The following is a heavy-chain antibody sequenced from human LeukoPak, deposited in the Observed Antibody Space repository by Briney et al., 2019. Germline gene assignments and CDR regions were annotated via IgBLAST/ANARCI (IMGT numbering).Heavy chain of an antibody. CDR2: IGTAGDT. CDR3: ARAGCPDGSSTSCPTCYFDL. CDR1: GFTFSSYD. D-gene: IGHD2-2*01. V-gene: IGHV3-13*01. J-gene: IGHJ2*01. Sequence: GGSLRHSCAASGFTFSSYDMHWVRQATGKGLEWVSAIGTAGDTYYLGSEKGRFTISRETAKTSLYLQMNGLRAGDTAVYFCARAGCPDGSSTSCPTCYFDLWGRGTLVTVSS.